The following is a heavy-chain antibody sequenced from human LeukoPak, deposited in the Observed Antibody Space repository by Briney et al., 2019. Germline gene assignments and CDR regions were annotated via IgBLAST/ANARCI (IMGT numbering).Heavy chain of an antibody. D-gene: IGHD6-6*01. CDR1: GFPFSSYA. CDR2: SGHSDGTT. V-gene: IGHV3-23*01. J-gene: IGHJ5*01. CDR3: AKGSRIAARPTIWFDS. Sequence: GGSLRLSCAASGFPFSSYAMNWVRQAPGKGLEWVSSGHSDGTTYYADSVKGRFTVSRDNSKNTLSLQMNSLRAEDTAVYYCAKGSRIAARPTIWFDSWGQGTLVTVSS.